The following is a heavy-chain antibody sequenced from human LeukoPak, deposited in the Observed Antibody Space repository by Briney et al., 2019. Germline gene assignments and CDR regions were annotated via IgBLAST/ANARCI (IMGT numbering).Heavy chain of an antibody. J-gene: IGHJ4*02. CDR2: IYYSGSA. CDR3: ARHARVDIAIIPL. Sequence: SVTLSLTCTVSGGSISLRTYYWGWIRQPSGKGLEWIGNIYYSGSAYYNPSLKSRATISLDTSKNQFSLKLTSVAAADTAVYYCARHARVDIAIIPLWGQGTLVTVSS. V-gene: IGHV4-39*01. D-gene: IGHD3-3*01. CDR1: GGSISLRTYY.